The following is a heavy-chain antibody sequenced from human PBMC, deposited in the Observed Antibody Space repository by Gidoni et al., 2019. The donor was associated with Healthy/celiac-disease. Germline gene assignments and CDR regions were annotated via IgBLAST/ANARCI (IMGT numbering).Heavy chain of an antibody. CDR1: GFTFDDYA. D-gene: IGHD1-26*01. CDR3: AKDISPVGEGFDY. V-gene: IGHV3-9*01. Sequence: EVQLVDAGGGLVQPDRSLRLSCAPSGFTFDDYAMHWVRQAPGKGLEWVSGISWNSGSIGYADSVKGRFTIISRDNAKNSLYLQMNSLRAEDTALYYCAKDISPVGEGFDYWGQGTLVTVSS. J-gene: IGHJ4*02. CDR2: ISWNSGSI.